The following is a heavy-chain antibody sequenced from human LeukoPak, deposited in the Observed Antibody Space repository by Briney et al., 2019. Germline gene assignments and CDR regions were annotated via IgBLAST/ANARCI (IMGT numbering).Heavy chain of an antibody. V-gene: IGHV3-48*03. CDR2: ISSSGSTI. D-gene: IGHD2-15*01. CDR1: GLTFSSYE. CDR3: ARAPHCSGGSCPSGYFDY. J-gene: IGHJ4*02. Sequence: GGSLRLSCAASGLTFSSYEMNWVRQAPGKGLEWVSYISSSGSTIYYADSVKGRFTISRDNAKNSLYLQMNSLRAEDTAVYYCARAPHCSGGSCPSGYFDYWGQGTLVTVSP.